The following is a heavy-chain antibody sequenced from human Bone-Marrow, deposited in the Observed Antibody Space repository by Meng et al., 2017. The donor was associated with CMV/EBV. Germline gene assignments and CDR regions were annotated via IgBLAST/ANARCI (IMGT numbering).Heavy chain of an antibody. CDR1: GGSISSYY. D-gene: IGHD2-2*01. J-gene: IGHJ4*02. CDR3: ARAAGIVVLPAATGYFDY. Sequence: SETLSLTCTVSGGSISSYYWGWIRQPPGKGLEWIGSFYYSGSTYYNPSLKSRVTISVDTSKNQFSLKLSSVTAADTAVYYCARAAGIVVLPAATGYFDYWGQGTLVTVSS. CDR2: FYYSGST. V-gene: IGHV4-39*07.